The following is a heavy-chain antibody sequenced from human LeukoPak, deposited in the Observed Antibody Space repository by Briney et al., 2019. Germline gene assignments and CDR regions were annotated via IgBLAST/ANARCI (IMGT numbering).Heavy chain of an antibody. CDR1: GFTFSSYG. CDR2: IRYDGSNK. V-gene: IGHV3-30*02. D-gene: IGHD1-26*01. J-gene: IGHJ4*02. Sequence: GGSLRLSCAASGFTFSSYGMHWVRQAPGKGLEWVAFIRYDGSNKYYADSVKGRFTISRDNSKNTLYLQMNSLRAEDTAVYYCAKDKRRELPNYFDYWGQGTLVTVSS. CDR3: AKDKRRELPNYFDY.